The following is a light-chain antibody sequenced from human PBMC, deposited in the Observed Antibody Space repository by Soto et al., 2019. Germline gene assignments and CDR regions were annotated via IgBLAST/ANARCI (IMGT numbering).Light chain of an antibody. J-gene: IGLJ2*01. V-gene: IGLV2-18*02. CDR3: SSYTSSSPLV. CDR2: EVS. Sequence: QSALTQPPSVSGSPGQSVTISCTGTSSDVGSYNRVYWYPQHPGTAPKLMIYEVSNRPSGVPDRFSGSKSGNTASLTISGLQAEDEADYYFSSYTSSSPLVFGGGTKVTVL. CDR1: SSDVGSYNR.